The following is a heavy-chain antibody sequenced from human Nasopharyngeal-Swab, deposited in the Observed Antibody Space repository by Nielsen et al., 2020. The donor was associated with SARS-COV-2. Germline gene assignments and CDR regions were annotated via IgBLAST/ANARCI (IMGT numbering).Heavy chain of an antibody. CDR2: IVVGSGNT. CDR1: GFTFTSSA. J-gene: IGHJ4*02. V-gene: IGHV1-58*01. CDR3: AADSTRDDYGGNGVDYFDY. D-gene: IGHD4-23*01. Sequence: KISCKASGFTFTSSAVQWVRQARGQRLEWIGWIVVGSGNTNYAQKFQERVTITRDMSTSTAYMELSSLRSEDTAVYYCAADSTRDDYGGNGVDYFDYWGQGTLVTVSS.